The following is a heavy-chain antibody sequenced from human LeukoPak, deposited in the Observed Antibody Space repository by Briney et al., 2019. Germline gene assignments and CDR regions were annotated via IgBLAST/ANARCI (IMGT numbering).Heavy chain of an antibody. D-gene: IGHD1-26*01. J-gene: IGHJ4*02. CDR1: GFTFGNYW. Sequence: PGGSLRLSCAASGFTFGNYWMSWVRQAPGKGLEWVANIRQDGSEKFYLDSVKGRFTISRDNDKTSVYLQMNSLRGEDTAVHFCARVGGPWELILWGQGTLVTVSS. CDR3: ARVGGPWELIL. V-gene: IGHV3-7*01. CDR2: IRQDGSEK.